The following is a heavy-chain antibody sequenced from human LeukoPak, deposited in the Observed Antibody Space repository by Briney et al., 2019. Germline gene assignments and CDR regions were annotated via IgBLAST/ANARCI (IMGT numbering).Heavy chain of an antibody. V-gene: IGHV1-2*02. CDR3: ARGYHDIFTGSLDWFDP. Sequence: ASVKVSCKASGYTFTGYYMHWVRQAPGQGLEWMGWINPNSGGTNYAQKFQGRVTMTRDTSISTAYMELSRLTSDDTAVYYCARGYHDIFTGSLDWFDPWGQGTLVTVSS. CDR2: INPNSGGT. J-gene: IGHJ5*02. CDR1: GYTFTGYY. D-gene: IGHD3-9*01.